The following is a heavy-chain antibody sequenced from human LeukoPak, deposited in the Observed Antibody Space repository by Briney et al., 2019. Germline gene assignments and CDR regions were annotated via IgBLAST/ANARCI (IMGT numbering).Heavy chain of an antibody. CDR2: IYSSGST. CDR1: GGSISSNY. V-gene: IGHV4-59*01. CDR3: ARDFGRGYNWFDP. J-gene: IGHJ5*02. Sequence: SETLSLTCTVSGGSISSNYWSWIRQPPGKGLEWIGYIYSSGSTNYNPSLKSRVTISVDTSKNHLSLKLSSVTAADTAVYYCARDFGRGYNWFDPWGQGTPVTVSA. D-gene: IGHD3-3*01.